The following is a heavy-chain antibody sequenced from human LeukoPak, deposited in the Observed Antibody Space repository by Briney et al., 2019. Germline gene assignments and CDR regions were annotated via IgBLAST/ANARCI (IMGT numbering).Heavy chain of an antibody. CDR1: GFTVSSNY. Sequence: GGSLRLSCAASGFTVSSNYMSWVRQAPGKGLEWFSVNSGGATYYADSVKGRFTISRDTSKNTLYLQMNSLRAEDTAVYYCVRGPGSSWYQADYWGQGTLVTVSS. D-gene: IGHD6-13*01. J-gene: IGHJ4*02. CDR3: VRGPGSSWYQADY. V-gene: IGHV3-53*01. CDR2: NSGGAT.